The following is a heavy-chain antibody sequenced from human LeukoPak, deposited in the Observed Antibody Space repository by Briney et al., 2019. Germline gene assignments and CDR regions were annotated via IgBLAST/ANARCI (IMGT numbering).Heavy chain of an antibody. D-gene: IGHD3-10*01. Sequence: SGTLSLTCAVSGGSISSSDCWNWVRQPPGKELEWIGEIYHSGSTNYNPSLKSRVTISVDTSKNQFSLKLSSVTAADTAVYYCARGGGYYGSGSYYPTFDYWGQGTLVTVSS. V-gene: IGHV4-4*02. CDR3: ARGGGYYGSGSYYPTFDY. CDR2: IYHSGST. J-gene: IGHJ4*02. CDR1: GGSISSSDC.